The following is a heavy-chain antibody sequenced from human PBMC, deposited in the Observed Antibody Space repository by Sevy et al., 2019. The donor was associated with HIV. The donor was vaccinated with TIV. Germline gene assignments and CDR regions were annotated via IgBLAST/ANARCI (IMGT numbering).Heavy chain of an antibody. J-gene: IGHJ5*02. D-gene: IGHD2-15*01. V-gene: IGHV3-15*01. CDR1: QFIFNDAW. Sequence: GGSLRLSCVASQFIFNDAWMHWVRQAPGKGLEWVGRIKSNIDGAAIDYAAPVKGRFTISRDDSKNTVFLQMNSLKSEDTAVYFCTTKGRACSGIGCQISWGEGTQVTVSS. CDR3: TTKGRACSGIGCQIS. CDR2: IKSNIDGAAI.